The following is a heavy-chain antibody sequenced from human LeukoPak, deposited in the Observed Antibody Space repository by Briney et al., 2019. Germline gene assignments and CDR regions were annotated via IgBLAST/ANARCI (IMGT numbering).Heavy chain of an antibody. CDR1: GFTFSSYW. Sequence: PGGSLRLSCAASGFTFSSYWMHCVRQAPGKGLVWISRVDSDGGSTSYADSVKGRFTVSRDNAKNTLYLQMNSLRTEDTAVYYCASMQSPYYYDTGEDVFDIWGQGTLVTVSS. CDR3: ASMQSPYYYDTGEDVFDI. J-gene: IGHJ3*02. D-gene: IGHD3-22*01. CDR2: VDSDGGST. V-gene: IGHV3-74*01.